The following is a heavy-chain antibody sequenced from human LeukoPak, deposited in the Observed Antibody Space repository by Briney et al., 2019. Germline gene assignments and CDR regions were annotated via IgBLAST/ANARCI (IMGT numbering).Heavy chain of an antibody. J-gene: IGHJ4*02. CDR2: IYHSGST. Sequence: SETLSLTCTVSGGSISSGDYYWSWIRQPPGKGLEWIGSIYHSGSTYYNPSLKSRVTISVDTSKNQFSLKLSSVTAADTAVYYCARGIGSGYEFDYWGQGTLVTVSS. D-gene: IGHD3-22*01. CDR3: ARGIGSGYEFDY. CDR1: GGSISSGDYY. V-gene: IGHV4-39*07.